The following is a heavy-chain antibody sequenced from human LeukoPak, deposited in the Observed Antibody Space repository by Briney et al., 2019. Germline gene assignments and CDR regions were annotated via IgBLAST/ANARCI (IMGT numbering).Heavy chain of an antibody. CDR1: GFTFSSYA. CDR2: ISYDGSNK. D-gene: IGHD3-10*01. CDR3: ARDPRFHYGSGSTSDY. J-gene: IGHJ4*02. Sequence: PGGSLRLSCAASGFTFSSYAMHWVRQAPGKGLEWVAVISYDGSNKYYADSVKGRFTISRDNAKNSLYLQMNSLRAEDTSIYYCARDPRFHYGSGSTSDYWGQGTLVTVSS. V-gene: IGHV3-30-3*01.